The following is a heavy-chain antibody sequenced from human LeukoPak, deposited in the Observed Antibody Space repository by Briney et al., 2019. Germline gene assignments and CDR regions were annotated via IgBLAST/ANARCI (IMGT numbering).Heavy chain of an antibody. Sequence: SETLSLTCTVSGGSISSYYSSWIRQPAGKGLEWIGRIYTSGSTNYNPPLKSRVTMSVDTSKNQFSLKLSSVTAADTAVYYCARAIFFNSSGWYGNWFDPWGQGTLVTVSS. V-gene: IGHV4-4*07. CDR2: IYTSGST. D-gene: IGHD6-19*01. CDR1: GGSISSYY. CDR3: ARAIFFNSSGWYGNWFDP. J-gene: IGHJ5*02.